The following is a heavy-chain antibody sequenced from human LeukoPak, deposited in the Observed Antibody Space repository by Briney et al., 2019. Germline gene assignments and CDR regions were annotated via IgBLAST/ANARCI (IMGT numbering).Heavy chain of an antibody. J-gene: IGHJ1*01. CDR2: ISYDGSTK. CDR3: AKDAVNYCGGDCPAEYFQH. CDR1: GFTFSTYG. V-gene: IGHV3-30*18. D-gene: IGHD2-21*02. Sequence: PGGSLRLSCTASGFTFSTYGMHWVRQAPGKGLEWVTLISYDGSTKYYSDSVKGRFTISRDNSKNTLYLQMNSLRAEDTAVYYCAKDAVNYCGGDCPAEYFQHWGQGTLVTVSS.